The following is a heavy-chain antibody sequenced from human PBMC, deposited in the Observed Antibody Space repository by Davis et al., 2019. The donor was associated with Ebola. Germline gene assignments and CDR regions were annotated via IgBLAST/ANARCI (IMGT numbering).Heavy chain of an antibody. J-gene: IGHJ4*02. CDR3: ARGFPRGYTFMRFDY. CDR2: INHSGST. CDR1: GGSFSGYY. V-gene: IGHV4-34*01. Sequence: SETLSLTCAVYGGSFSGYYWGWIRQPPGKGLEWIGEINHSGSTNYNPSLKSRVTISVDTSKNQFSLKLSSVTAADTAVYYCARGFPRGYTFMRFDYWGQGTLVTVSS. D-gene: IGHD5-18*01.